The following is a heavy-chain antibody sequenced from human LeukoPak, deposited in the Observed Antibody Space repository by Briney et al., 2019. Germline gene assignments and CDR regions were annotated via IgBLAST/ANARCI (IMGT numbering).Heavy chain of an antibody. D-gene: IGHD3-10*01. Sequence: PGRSLRLSCAASGFTFSTYGMHWVRQAPGKGLEWVALISYNGSSKYYADSVKGRFTISRDNSKNTLYLQMNSLRAEDTAVYYCAKGPVRGYFDYWGQGTLVTVSS. V-gene: IGHV3-30*18. CDR1: GFTFSTYG. CDR3: AKGPVRGYFDY. CDR2: ISYNGSSK. J-gene: IGHJ4*02.